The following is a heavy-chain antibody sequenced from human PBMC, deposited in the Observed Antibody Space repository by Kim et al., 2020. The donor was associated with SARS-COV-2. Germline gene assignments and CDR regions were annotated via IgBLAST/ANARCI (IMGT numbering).Heavy chain of an antibody. Sequence: YADSVKGRFTISRDNSKTTLYLQMNSLRAEDTAVYYCAKSEHYYYYGMDVWGQGTTVTVSS. J-gene: IGHJ6*02. V-gene: IGHV3-23*05. CDR3: AKSEHYYYYGMDV.